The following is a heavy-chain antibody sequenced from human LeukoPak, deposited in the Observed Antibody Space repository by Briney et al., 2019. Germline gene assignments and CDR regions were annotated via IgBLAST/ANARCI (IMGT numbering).Heavy chain of an antibody. Sequence: PSETLSLTCTVSGGSISSSSFYWGWIRQPPGKGLEWIGSIDDGGSTYYNPSLKSRVTISVDTSKNQFSLKLSSVTAADTAVYYCARRIVAVYGSGSSEYYFDYWGQGTLVTVSS. D-gene: IGHD3-10*01. CDR1: GGSISSSSFY. V-gene: IGHV4-39*07. J-gene: IGHJ4*02. CDR3: ARRIVAVYGSGSSEYYFDY. CDR2: IDDGGST.